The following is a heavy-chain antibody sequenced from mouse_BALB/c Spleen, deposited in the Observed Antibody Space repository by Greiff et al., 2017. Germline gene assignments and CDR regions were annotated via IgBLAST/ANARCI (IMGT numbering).Heavy chain of an antibody. Sequence: QVQLQQSGAELAKPGASVKMSCKASGYTFTSYWMHWVKQRPGQGLEWIGYINPSTGYTEYNQKFKDKATLTADKSSSTAYMQLSSLTSEDSAVYYCARTGDTAMDYWGQGTSVTVSS. CDR1: GYTFTSYW. J-gene: IGHJ4*01. V-gene: IGHV1-7*01. D-gene: IGHD4-1*01. CDR3: ARTGDTAMDY. CDR2: INPSTGYT.